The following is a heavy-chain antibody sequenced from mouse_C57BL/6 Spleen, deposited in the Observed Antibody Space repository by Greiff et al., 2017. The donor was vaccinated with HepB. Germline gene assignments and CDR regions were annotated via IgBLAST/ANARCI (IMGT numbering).Heavy chain of an antibody. CDR3: SNWDGIAY. J-gene: IGHJ3*01. Sequence: VQLQQSGAELVRPGASVTLSCKASGYTFTDYEMRWVKQTPVHGLEWIGAIDPETGGTAYNQKFKGKAILTADKSSSTAYMELRSLTSEDSAVYYCSNWDGIAYWGQGTLVTVSA. CDR1: GYTFTDYE. D-gene: IGHD4-1*01. V-gene: IGHV1-15*01. CDR2: IDPETGGT.